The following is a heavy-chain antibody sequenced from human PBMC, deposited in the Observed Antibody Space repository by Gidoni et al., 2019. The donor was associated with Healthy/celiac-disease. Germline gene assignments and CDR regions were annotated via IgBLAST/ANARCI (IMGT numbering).Heavy chain of an antibody. CDR1: GFTFSSYA. CDR3: ARDLPKSGKQLVGGGDY. J-gene: IGHJ4*02. D-gene: IGHD6-6*01. CDR2: ISYDGSNK. V-gene: IGHV3-30-3*01. Sequence: QVQLVESGGGVVQPGRSLRLSCAASGFTFSSYAMHWVRQAPGKGLEWVAVISYDGSNKYYADSVKGRFTISRDNSKNTLYLQMNSLRAEDTAVYYCARDLPKSGKQLVGGGDYWGQGTLVTVSS.